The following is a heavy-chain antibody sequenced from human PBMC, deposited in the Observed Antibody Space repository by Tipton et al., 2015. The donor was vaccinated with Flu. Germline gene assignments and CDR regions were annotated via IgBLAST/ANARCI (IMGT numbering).Heavy chain of an antibody. CDR2: IYYSGST. V-gene: IGHV4-31*03. CDR1: GGSISSGGYY. Sequence: LRLSCTVSGGSISSGGYYWSWIRQHPGKGLEWIGYIYYSGSTYYNPSLKSRVTISVDTSKNQFSLKLSSVTAADTAVYYCARDVGMATINWGQGTLVTVSS. D-gene: IGHD5-24*01. CDR3: ARDVGMATIN. J-gene: IGHJ4*02.